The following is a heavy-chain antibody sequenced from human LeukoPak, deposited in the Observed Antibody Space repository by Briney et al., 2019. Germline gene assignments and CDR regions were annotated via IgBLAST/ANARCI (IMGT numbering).Heavy chain of an antibody. D-gene: IGHD3-10*01. CDR1: GYSFTSYW. CDR2: IYPGDSDT. V-gene: IGHV5-51*01. Sequence: GESLKISCKGSGYSFTSYWIGWVRQMPGKGLEWMGIIYPGDSDTRYSPSFQGQITISADKSISTAYLQWSSLKASDTAMYYCARQITMVRGVINYFDYWGQGTLVTVSS. CDR3: ARQITMVRGVINYFDY. J-gene: IGHJ4*02.